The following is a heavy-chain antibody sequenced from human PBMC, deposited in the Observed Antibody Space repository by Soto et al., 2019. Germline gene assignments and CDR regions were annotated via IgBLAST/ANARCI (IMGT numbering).Heavy chain of an antibody. V-gene: IGHV4-31*03. CDR3: ASTEDPGYDILTGPRQVPTL. Sequence: SETLSLTCTVSGGSISSGGYYWSWIRQHPGKGLEWIGYIYYSGSTYYNPSLKSRVTISVDTSKNQFSLKLSSVTAADTAVYYCASTEDPGYDILTGPRQVPTLWGQGTLVTVSS. D-gene: IGHD3-9*01. CDR1: GGSISSGGYY. J-gene: IGHJ4*02. CDR2: IYYSGST.